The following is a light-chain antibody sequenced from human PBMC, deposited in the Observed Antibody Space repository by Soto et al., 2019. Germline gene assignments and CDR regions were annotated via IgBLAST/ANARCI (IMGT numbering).Light chain of an antibody. J-gene: IGKJ3*01. V-gene: IGKV3-15*01. CDR2: GAS. Sequence: ETVMTQSPGTLSVSPGERATLSCRASPSISNNLAWYQQKPGQAPRLLIYGASTGATGIPARFSGSGSGTEFTLTISSLQSEDFAVYYCQQYNNWPLTFGPGTKVDIK. CDR3: QQYNNWPLT. CDR1: PSISNN.